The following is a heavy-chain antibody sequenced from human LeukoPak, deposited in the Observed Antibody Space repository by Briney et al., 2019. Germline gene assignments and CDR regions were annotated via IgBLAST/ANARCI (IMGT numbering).Heavy chain of an antibody. CDR1: GFTFSSYG. Sequence: GRSLRLSCAAYGFTFSSYGMHWVRQAPGKGLEWVAVISYDGSNKYYADSVKGRFTIARDNSKNTLYLQMNSLRAEDTAVYYCARDDIVATTRAFDYWGQGTLVTVSS. CDR2: ISYDGSNK. CDR3: ARDDIVATTRAFDY. V-gene: IGHV3-30*03. D-gene: IGHD5-12*01. J-gene: IGHJ4*02.